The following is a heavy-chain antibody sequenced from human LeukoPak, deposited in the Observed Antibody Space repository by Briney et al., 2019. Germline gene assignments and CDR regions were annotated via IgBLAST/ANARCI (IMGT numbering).Heavy chain of an antibody. J-gene: IGHJ6*02. CDR3: AVPTRLHYYYGMDV. D-gene: IGHD2-15*01. CDR1: GGTFSNYA. V-gene: IGHV1-69*01. Sequence: SVKVSCKASGGTFSNYAVNWVRQAPGQGLEWMGGIIPIFGTAHYAQKFQGRVTITADESTSTAYMELSSLRSEDTAVYYCAVPTRLHYYYGMDVWGQGTTVTVSS. CDR2: IIPIFGTA.